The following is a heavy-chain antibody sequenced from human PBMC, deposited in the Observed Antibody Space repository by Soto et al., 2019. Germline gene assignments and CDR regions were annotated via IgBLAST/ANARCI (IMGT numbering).Heavy chain of an antibody. D-gene: IGHD3-3*01. J-gene: IGHJ4*02. Sequence: EVQLLESGGDLVQPGGSLRLSCAASGFTFSSYAMSWVRQAPGKGLEWVSAISGSGGSTYYADSVKGRFTISRDNSKNTLYLQMNSLRAEDTAVYYCAKGTPITIFGVVINRGLAFDYWGQGTLVTVSS. CDR2: ISGSGGST. CDR3: AKGTPITIFGVVINRGLAFDY. V-gene: IGHV3-23*01. CDR1: GFTFSSYA.